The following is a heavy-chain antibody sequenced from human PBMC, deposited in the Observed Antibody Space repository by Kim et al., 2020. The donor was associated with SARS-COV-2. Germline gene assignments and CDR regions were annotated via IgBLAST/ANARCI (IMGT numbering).Heavy chain of an antibody. Sequence: NYAQEHQDRVTMTTDASTSTAYMERRSLRSDDTAVYYCARGKMATTHFDYWGQGTLVTVSS. D-gene: IGHD5-12*01. V-gene: IGHV1-18*01. CDR3: ARGKMATTHFDY. J-gene: IGHJ4*02.